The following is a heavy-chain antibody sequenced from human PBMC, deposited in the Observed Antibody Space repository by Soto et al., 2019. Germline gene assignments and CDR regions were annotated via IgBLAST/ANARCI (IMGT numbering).Heavy chain of an antibody. CDR2: IIPIFGTA. Sequence: GASVKVSCKASGGTFSSYAISWVRQAPGQGLEWMGGIIPIFGTANYAQKFQGRVTITADESTSTAYMELSSLRSEDTAVYYCARDEEQQLAGIWDYYYYGMDVWGQGTTVTVSS. V-gene: IGHV1-69*13. CDR3: ARDEEQQLAGIWDYYYYGMDV. D-gene: IGHD6-13*01. J-gene: IGHJ6*02. CDR1: GGTFSSYA.